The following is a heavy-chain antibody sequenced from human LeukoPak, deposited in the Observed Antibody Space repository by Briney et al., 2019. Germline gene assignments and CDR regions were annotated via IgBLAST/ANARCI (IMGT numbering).Heavy chain of an antibody. V-gene: IGHV3-23*01. CDR3: AKGRSDSGSYYYFDY. CDR2: ISTSGDST. D-gene: IGHD3-22*01. CDR1: GFTFSSYA. Sequence: PGGSLRFSCTASGFTFSSYAMSWVRPAPGKGLEWVSAISTSGDSTYYADSVKGRFTISRDNSKNTLYLQMNSLRAEDTALYYCAKGRSDSGSYYYFDYWGQGTLVTVSS. J-gene: IGHJ4*02.